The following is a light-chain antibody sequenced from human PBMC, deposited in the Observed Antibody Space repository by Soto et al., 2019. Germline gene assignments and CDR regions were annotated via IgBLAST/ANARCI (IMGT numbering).Light chain of an antibody. J-gene: IGLJ3*02. V-gene: IGLV1-47*01. Sequence: QSVLTQPPSASGTPGQRGTISCSGSSSNIGSNYVYWYQQLPGTAPKLLIYRNNQRPSGDPDRFSGSKFGTSAFLAISGLRSEDEADYYCAACDDRLSGWVFGGGTELTVL. CDR2: RNN. CDR1: SSNIGSNY. CDR3: AACDDRLSGWV.